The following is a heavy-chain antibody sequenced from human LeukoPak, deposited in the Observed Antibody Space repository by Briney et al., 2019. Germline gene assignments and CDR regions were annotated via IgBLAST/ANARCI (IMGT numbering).Heavy chain of an antibody. V-gene: IGHV4-34*01. CDR2: INYRGST. CDR3: ARVMGSANYYNALAS. Sequence: SETLSLTCAVYGGSLSGYYWSWIRQPPGKGREWIGEINYRGSTNYNPSLKSRVTISADTSNKQFSLQLSSVTDDDTAVYYCARVMGSANYYNALASWGQGTLVTVSS. J-gene: IGHJ4*02. D-gene: IGHD3-10*01. CDR1: GGSLSGYY.